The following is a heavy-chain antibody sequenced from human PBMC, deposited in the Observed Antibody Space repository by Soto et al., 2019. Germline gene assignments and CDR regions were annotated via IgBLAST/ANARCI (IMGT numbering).Heavy chain of an antibody. Sequence: PGGSLRLSCAASGFIFGGYSMNWVRQAPGKGLEWISYISSLSSPRYYAESVEGRFIISRDNAKNSLYLQMNSLRDEDTAVYFCVREDILGARSFDYWGQGTRVTVSS. CDR1: GFIFGGYS. D-gene: IGHD1-26*01. CDR2: ISSLSSPR. CDR3: VREDILGARSFDY. V-gene: IGHV3-48*02. J-gene: IGHJ4*02.